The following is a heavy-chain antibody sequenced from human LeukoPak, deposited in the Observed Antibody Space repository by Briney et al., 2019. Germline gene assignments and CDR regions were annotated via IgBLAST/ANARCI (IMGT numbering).Heavy chain of an antibody. CDR1: GYTFTTYG. D-gene: IGHD2-15*01. V-gene: IGHV1-18*01. J-gene: IGHJ4*02. Sequence: ASVKVSCKTSGYTFTTYGISWLRQAPGQGLEWMEWISAHKGETEYAQKFQGRVTMTREISTSTAYMELQSQTSDDTAVYYCARADIIVVAGSTPVGSGFEYWGQGALITVS. CDR3: ARADIIVVAGSTPVGSGFEY. CDR2: ISAHKGET.